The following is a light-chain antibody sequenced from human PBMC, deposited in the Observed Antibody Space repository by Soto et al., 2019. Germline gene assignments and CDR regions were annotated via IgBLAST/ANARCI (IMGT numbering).Light chain of an antibody. CDR2: DVS. V-gene: IGLV2-14*03. J-gene: IGLJ3*02. Sequence: QSALTQPASVSGSPGQTITISCTGTSSDVGGYYYVSWYQQHPGNPPKLIIYDVSDRPSGVSNRFSGSKSGNTASLTISGLQAEDEANYYCSSYTITSAYWVFGGGTKVTVL. CDR1: SSDVGGYYY. CDR3: SSYTITSAYWV.